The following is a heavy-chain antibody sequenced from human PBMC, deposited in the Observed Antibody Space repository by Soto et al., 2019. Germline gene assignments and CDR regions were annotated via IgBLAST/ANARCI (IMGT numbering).Heavy chain of an antibody. V-gene: IGHV3-23*01. D-gene: IGHD6-6*01. Sequence: GGSLRLSCAASGFTFNTYAMSWVRQAPGKGLEWVSAISGSGGSTHYADSVKGRFTISRDNSKNTVYLQMNSLRAEDTAVYYCARATRPEGASIAARTYYYYYGMDVWGQGTTVTVSS. CDR3: ARATRPEGASIAARTYYYYYGMDV. J-gene: IGHJ6*02. CDR1: GFTFNTYA. CDR2: ISGSGGST.